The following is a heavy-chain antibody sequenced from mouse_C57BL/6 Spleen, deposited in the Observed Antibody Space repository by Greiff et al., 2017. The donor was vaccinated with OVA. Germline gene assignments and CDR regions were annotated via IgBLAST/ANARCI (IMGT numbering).Heavy chain of an antibody. V-gene: IGHV1-82*01. Sequence: VQLQESGPELVKPGASVKISCKASGYAFSSSWMNWVKQRPGKGLEWIGRIYPGAGDTNYNGKFKGKATLTADKSSSTAYMQLSSLTSEDSAVYFCASPYSNYKGVDDWGKGTTLTVSS. J-gene: IGHJ2*01. CDR1: GYAFSSSW. CDR3: ASPYSNYKGVDD. CDR2: IYPGAGDT. D-gene: IGHD2-5*01.